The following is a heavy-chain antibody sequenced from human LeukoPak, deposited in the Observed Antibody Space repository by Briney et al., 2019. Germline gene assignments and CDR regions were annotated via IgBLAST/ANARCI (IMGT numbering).Heavy chain of an antibody. CDR3: ARVCSGGSCLD. CDR1: GGSISSGSYY. CDR2: IYTSGST. V-gene: IGHV4-61*02. Sequence: SETLSLTCTVSGGSISSGSYYWSWIRQPAGKGLEWIGRIYTSGSTNYNPSLKSRVTISVDTSKNQFSLKLSSVTAADTAVYYCARVCSGGSCLDWGQGTLVTVSS. D-gene: IGHD2-15*01. J-gene: IGHJ4*02.